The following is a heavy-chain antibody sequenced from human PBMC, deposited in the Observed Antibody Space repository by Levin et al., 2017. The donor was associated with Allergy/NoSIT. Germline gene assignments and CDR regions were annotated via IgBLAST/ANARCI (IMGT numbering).Heavy chain of an antibody. D-gene: IGHD6-19*01. CDR3: AKGLAPGDY. CDR1: GFTFSRFA. CDR2: IVSGGGTT. V-gene: IGHV3-23*01. J-gene: IGHJ4*02. Sequence: ASVKVSCVASGFTFSRFAMSWVRQAPGKGLEWVAGIVSGGGTTYYTDSVKGRFTISRDNSKSTQYLQMNSLRAEDTAKYYCAKGLAPGDYWGQGTLVVVSS.